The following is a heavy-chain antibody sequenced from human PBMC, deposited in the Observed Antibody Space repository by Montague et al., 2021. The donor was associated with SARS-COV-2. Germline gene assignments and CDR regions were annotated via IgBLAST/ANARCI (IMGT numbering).Heavy chain of an antibody. J-gene: IGHJ4*02. V-gene: IGHV4-34*01. CDR1: GGSFSGYY. Sequence: SETLSLTCAVYGGSFSGYYWSWIRRPPGGRREWIGGINHSGSTNYNPSLKSRLNILVDTSKNQYSLKLSSVTAADTAVYYCAGGWGYYDSSGYLLFDYWGQGTLVTVSS. CDR2: INHSGST. CDR3: AGGWGYYDSSGYLLFDY. D-gene: IGHD3-22*01.